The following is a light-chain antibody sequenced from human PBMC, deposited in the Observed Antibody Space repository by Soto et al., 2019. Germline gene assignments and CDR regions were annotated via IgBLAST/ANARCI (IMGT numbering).Light chain of an antibody. V-gene: IGLV1-40*01. CDR1: RSNIGAGYD. Sequence: QSVLTQPPSVSGAPGQRVTISCTGSRSNIGAGYDVHWYQQLPGTAPKLLIYGNSNRPSGVPDRFSGPRSGTSASLAITGLQAEDEADYYCQSYDSSLSGYVVFGGGTKLTVL. CDR2: GNS. CDR3: QSYDSSLSGYVV. J-gene: IGLJ2*01.